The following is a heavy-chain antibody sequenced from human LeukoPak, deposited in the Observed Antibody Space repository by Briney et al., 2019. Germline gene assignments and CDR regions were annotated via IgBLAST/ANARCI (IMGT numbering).Heavy chain of an antibody. D-gene: IGHD3-10*01. Sequence: ASVKVSCKASGGTFSSYAISWVRQAPGQGLEWMGGIIPIFGTANYAQKFQGRVTITADESTSTAYMELSSLRSEDTAVYYCARDGSGSYYPVSMAFDYWGQGTLVTVSS. V-gene: IGHV1-69*13. CDR2: IIPIFGTA. CDR1: GGTFSSYA. J-gene: IGHJ4*02. CDR3: ARDGSGSYYPVSMAFDY.